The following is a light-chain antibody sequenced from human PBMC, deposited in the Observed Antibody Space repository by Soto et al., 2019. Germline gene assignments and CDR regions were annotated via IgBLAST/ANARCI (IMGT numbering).Light chain of an antibody. CDR3: CSHAGNYIFV. CDR1: SSDVGNYNY. CDR2: DVS. V-gene: IGLV2-11*01. Sequence: QSALTQPRSVSGSPGQSVTISCTGTSSDVGNYNYVSWYQQHPGKAPKLMIYDVSERPSGVPDRFSGSKSGNTASLTLSGRQAEDEADYYCCSHAGNYIFVFGGGTKLTVL. J-gene: IGLJ2*01.